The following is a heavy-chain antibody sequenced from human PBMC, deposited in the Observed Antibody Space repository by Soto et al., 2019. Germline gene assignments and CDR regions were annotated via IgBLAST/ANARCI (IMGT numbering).Heavy chain of an antibody. V-gene: IGHV3-23*01. D-gene: IGHD3-3*01. CDR3: AKDRITIFGVVIPYLFDP. J-gene: IGHJ5*02. Sequence: GGSLRLSCAASGFTFSTYAMSWVRQAPGKGLEWVSAISGSGGSTYYADSVKGRFTMSRDNSKNTLYLQMNSLRGEDTAVYYCAKDRITIFGVVIPYLFDPWGQGTLVTVSS. CDR1: GFTFSTYA. CDR2: ISGSGGST.